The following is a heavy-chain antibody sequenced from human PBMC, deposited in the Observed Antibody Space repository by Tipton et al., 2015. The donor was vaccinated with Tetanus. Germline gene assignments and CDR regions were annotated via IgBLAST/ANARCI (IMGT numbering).Heavy chain of an antibody. CDR3: ATVGLVTASVKY. Sequence: LRLSCTVSGASISSNTYYWGWIRQPPGKGLEWIASVSYSGSTYYNPSLKSRVTISLDRSKNQFSLKLTSVTAADTAVYYCATVGLVTASVKYWGQGTLVTVSS. V-gene: IGHV4-39*07. CDR2: VSYSGST. J-gene: IGHJ4*01. CDR1: GASISSNTYY. D-gene: IGHD2-21*02.